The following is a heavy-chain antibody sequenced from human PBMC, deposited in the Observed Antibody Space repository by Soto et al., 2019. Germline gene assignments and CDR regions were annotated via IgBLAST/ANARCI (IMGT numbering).Heavy chain of an antibody. D-gene: IGHD5-12*01. J-gene: IGHJ6*03. CDR2: IDWDDDK. V-gene: IGHV2-70*11. CDR1: GFSLSNRGMC. Sequence: AEAGEATQTVRVECRLWGFSLSNRGMCVSWIRQPPGKALEWLARIDWDDDKYYSTSLKTRLTISKDTSKNQVALTMTNMDPVDTATYYCARTERGSSGYDALNYYYYYYMDVWGKGTTVTVSS. CDR3: ARTERGSSGYDALNYYYYYYMDV.